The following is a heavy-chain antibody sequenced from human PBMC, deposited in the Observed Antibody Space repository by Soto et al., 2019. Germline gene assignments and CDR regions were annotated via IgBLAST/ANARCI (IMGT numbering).Heavy chain of an antibody. Sequence: GGSLRLSCAASRFPLSSYWMSWVRPAPGKGLEWVANIKQDGSEEYYVDSVKGRFTISRDNAKNSLYLQMRRLRADDTAVYYCAREGYCSSSSRCYTMKNSPDYWGQGTQVTVSS. CDR2: IKQDGSEE. V-gene: IGHV3-7*01. CDR3: AREGYCSSSSRCYTMKNSPDY. CDR1: RFPLSSYW. D-gene: IGHD2-2*01. J-gene: IGHJ4*02.